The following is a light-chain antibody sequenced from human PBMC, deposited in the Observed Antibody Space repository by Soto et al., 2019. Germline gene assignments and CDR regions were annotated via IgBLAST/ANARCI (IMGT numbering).Light chain of an antibody. V-gene: IGLV2-14*01. CDR1: SSDVGGYNY. J-gene: IGLJ1*01. Sequence: QSALTQPASVSGSPGQSITISCTGTSSDVGGYNYVSRYQQHPGKAPKLMIYDVSNRPSGVSNRFSGSKSGNTASLTISGLQAEDEADYYCSSYTRSSTPLVFGTGTKLTVL. CDR3: SSYTRSSTPLV. CDR2: DVS.